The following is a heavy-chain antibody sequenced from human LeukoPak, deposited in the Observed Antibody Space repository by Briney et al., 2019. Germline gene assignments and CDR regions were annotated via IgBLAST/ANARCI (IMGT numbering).Heavy chain of an antibody. V-gene: IGHV3-23*01. CDR3: AKAAKIPSYGDYPPDY. CDR1: GFTFSSYA. CDR2: ISGSGGST. D-gene: IGHD4-17*01. Sequence: PGGSLRLSCAASGFTFSSYAMSWVRQAPGKGLEWVSAISGSGGSTYYADSVKGRFTISRDNSKNTLCLQMNSLRAEDTAVYYCAKAAKIPSYGDYPPDYWGQGTLVTVSS. J-gene: IGHJ4*02.